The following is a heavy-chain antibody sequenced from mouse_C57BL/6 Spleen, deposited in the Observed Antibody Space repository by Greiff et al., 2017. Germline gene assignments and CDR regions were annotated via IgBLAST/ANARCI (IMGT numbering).Heavy chain of an antibody. CDR3: ASGKGAMDY. Sequence: VQRVESGPGLVAPSQSLSITCTVSGFSLTSYGVDWVRQSPGKGLEWLGVIWGVGSTNYNSALKSRLSISKDNSKSQVFLKMNSLQTDDTAMYYCASGKGAMDYWGQGTSVTVSS. CDR2: IWGVGST. J-gene: IGHJ4*01. CDR1: GFSLTSYG. V-gene: IGHV2-6*01.